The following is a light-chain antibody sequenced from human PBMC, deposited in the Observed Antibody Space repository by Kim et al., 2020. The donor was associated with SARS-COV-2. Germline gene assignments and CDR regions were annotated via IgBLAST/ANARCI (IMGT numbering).Light chain of an antibody. CDR3: HQYDNWPKT. V-gene: IGKV3-15*01. Sequence: EVVMTQFPATLSVSPGERATLSCRASQSVSSNLAWYQQKPGQAPRLLIYGASTRATDIPGRFSGSGSGTEFTLTISSLQSEDFAVYYCHQYDNWPKTFGQGTKLEI. CDR1: QSVSSN. J-gene: IGKJ2*01. CDR2: GAS.